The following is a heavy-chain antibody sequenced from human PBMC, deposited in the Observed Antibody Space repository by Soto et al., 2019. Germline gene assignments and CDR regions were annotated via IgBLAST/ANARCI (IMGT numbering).Heavy chain of an antibody. CDR3: ARFHCGGDCYSEGP. CDR1: GYPFSMYG. V-gene: IGHV1-18*01. Sequence: GASVKVSCKTSGYPFSMYGISWVRQAPGQGLEWMGWISAYNGNTNYAQKLQGRVTMTTDTSTSTAYMELRSLRSDDTAVYYCARFHCGGDCYSEGPWGQGTLVTVST. D-gene: IGHD2-21*02. CDR2: ISAYNGNT. J-gene: IGHJ5*02.